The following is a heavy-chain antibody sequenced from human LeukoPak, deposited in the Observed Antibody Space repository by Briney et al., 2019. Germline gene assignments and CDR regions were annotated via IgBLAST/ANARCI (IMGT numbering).Heavy chain of an antibody. Sequence: PSETLSLTCTVSGVSITNYYWAWIRQPAGKGLERIGRMYISGSTNYNPSLKSRVTISIDKSNNQFSLKLRSVTAADTAVYYCARDYLVGAPLDSWGHGTLVTVSS. V-gene: IGHV4-4*07. CDR1: GVSITNYY. J-gene: IGHJ5*01. CDR3: ARDYLVGAPLDS. CDR2: MYISGST. D-gene: IGHD1-26*01.